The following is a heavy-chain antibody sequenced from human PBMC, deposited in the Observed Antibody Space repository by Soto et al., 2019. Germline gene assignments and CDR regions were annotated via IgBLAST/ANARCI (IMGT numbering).Heavy chain of an antibody. J-gene: IGHJ6*02. D-gene: IGHD2-2*01. Sequence: GASVKVSCKASGYTFTSYAMHWVRQAPGQRLEWMGWINAGNGNTKYSQKFQGRVTITRDTSASTAYMELSSLTSDDTAVYNCARTRIKPAGTRRYYYNGMDVWGPGTTVTVSS. CDR3: ARTRIKPAGTRRYYYNGMDV. V-gene: IGHV1-3*01. CDR1: GYTFTSYA. CDR2: INAGNGNT.